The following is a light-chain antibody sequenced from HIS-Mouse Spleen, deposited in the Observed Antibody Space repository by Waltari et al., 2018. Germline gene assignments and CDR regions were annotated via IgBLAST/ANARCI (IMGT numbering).Light chain of an antibody. Sequence: NFMLTQPHSVSESPGKTVTISCTRSSGSIARNYLPWYQQRPGSAPTTVIYEDNQTPSGVPDRFSGSIDSSSNSASLTISGLKTEDEADYYCQSYDSSNVVFGGGTKLTVL. V-gene: IGLV6-57*04. CDR1: SGSIARNY. CDR3: QSYDSSNVV. J-gene: IGLJ2*01. CDR2: EDN.